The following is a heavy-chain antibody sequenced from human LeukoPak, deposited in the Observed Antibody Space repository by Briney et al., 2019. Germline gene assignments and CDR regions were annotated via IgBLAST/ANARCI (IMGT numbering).Heavy chain of an antibody. V-gene: IGHV1-69*04. CDR2: IIPILGIA. D-gene: IGHD5-18*01. CDR3: AREVDKAMNYYFDY. CDR1: GCTFSSYA. J-gene: IGHJ4*02. Sequence: SVKVSCKASGCTFSSYAISWVRQAPAQGLEWMGRIIPILGIANYEQKFHGRVTITTDKSTGTAYMELSSLRYEDTAVYYCAREVDKAMNYYFDYWGQGTLVTVSS.